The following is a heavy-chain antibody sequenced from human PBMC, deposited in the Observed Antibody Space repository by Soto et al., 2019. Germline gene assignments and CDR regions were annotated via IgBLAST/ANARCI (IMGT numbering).Heavy chain of an antibody. Sequence: GGTLRLSCETSGFTFSRHSMHWSRQAPGKGLEWVAVISSSGGTKFYADFVEGRFTISRDNSKNTLYLQMNSLRAEDTAVYYCTREVVTTEWYFDNWGQGILVTVSS. D-gene: IGHD1-1*01. J-gene: IGHJ4*02. CDR3: TREVVTTEWYFDN. CDR2: ISSSGGTK. V-gene: IGHV3-30-3*01. CDR1: GFTFSRHS.